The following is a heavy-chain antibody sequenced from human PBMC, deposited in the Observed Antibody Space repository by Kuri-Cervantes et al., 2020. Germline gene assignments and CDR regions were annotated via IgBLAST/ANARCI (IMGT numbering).Heavy chain of an antibody. CDR2: IYTSGDT. CDR1: GASISSKY. V-gene: IGHV4-4*07. D-gene: IGHD1-14*01. Sequence: GSLRLSCAVSGASISSKYWSWIRQPAGKGLEWIGLIYTSGDTDYNPSLKSRVTISVDTSKNQFSLKLSSVTAADTAVYYCARGSDARRKRYYYYYMDVWGKGTTVTVSS. J-gene: IGHJ6*03. CDR3: ARGSDARRKRYYYYYMDV.